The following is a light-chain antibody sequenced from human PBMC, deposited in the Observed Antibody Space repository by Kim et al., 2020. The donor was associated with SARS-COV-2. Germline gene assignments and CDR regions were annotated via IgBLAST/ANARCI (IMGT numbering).Light chain of an antibody. Sequence: PGERATLSCRASQSVGRNYLAWYQQKPGQAPRLLMYEASTRATGIPDRFSGSGSGTDFTLTISRLEPEDFAVYYCHQYASSPLTFGGGTKVDIK. J-gene: IGKJ4*01. V-gene: IGKV3-20*01. CDR2: EAS. CDR1: QSVGRNY. CDR3: HQYASSPLT.